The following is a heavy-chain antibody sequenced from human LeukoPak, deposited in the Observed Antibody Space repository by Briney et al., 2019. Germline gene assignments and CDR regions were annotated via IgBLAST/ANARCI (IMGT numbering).Heavy chain of an antibody. J-gene: IGHJ4*02. CDR1: GFTFSDYN. CDR2: ISGSTNVM. CDR3: ARLSYGAFDY. V-gene: IGHV3-21*01. Sequence: GGSPRLSCAASGFTFSDYNMNWVRQAPGKGLEWVSSISGSTNVMYYADSVKGRFTISTDDAKNSLYLQMNSLRAEDTALYYCARLSYGAFDYWGQGTLVTVGS. D-gene: IGHD4/OR15-4a*01.